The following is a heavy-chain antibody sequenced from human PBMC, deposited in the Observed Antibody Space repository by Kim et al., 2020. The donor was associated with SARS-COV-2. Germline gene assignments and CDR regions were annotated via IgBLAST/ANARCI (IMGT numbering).Heavy chain of an antibody. CDR1: GGSISSSSYY. Sequence: SETLSLTCTVSGGSISSSSYYWGWIRQPPGKGLEWIGSIYYSGSTYYNPSLKSRVTISVDTSKNQFSLKLSSVTAADTAVYYCARDYTDIYKDYYDSSGSTVGFDYWGQGTLVTVSS. CDR3: ARDYTDIYKDYYDSSGSTVGFDY. V-gene: IGHV4-39*07. D-gene: IGHD3-22*01. J-gene: IGHJ4*02. CDR2: IYYSGST.